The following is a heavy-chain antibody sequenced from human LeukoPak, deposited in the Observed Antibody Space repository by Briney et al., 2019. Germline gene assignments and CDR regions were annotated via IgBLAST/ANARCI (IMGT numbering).Heavy chain of an antibody. D-gene: IGHD3-10*01. J-gene: IGHJ4*02. CDR3: ARAKPKNMVRGLIMRRESRYYFDY. CDR2: IYSGGST. Sequence: QAGRSLRLSCAASGFTVSSNYMSWVRQAPGKGLEWVSVIYSGGSTYYADSMKGRFTISRDNSKSTLYIQMNSLRAEDTAVYYCARAKPKNMVRGLIMRRESRYYFDYWGQGTLVTVSS. V-gene: IGHV3-53*01. CDR1: GFTVSSNY.